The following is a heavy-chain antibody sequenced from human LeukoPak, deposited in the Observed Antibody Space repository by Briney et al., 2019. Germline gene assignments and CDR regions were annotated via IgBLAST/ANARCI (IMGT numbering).Heavy chain of an antibody. CDR2: IYYSGST. CDR3: ARHKSATYYYDSSGYYYFDY. J-gene: IGHJ4*02. Sequence: SETLSLTCTVSGGSISSSSYYWGWIRQPPGKGLEWIGSIYYSGSTYYNPSLKSRVTISVGTSKNQFSLKLSSVTAADTAVYYCARHKSATYYYDSSGYYYFDYWGQGTLVTVSS. V-gene: IGHV4-39*01. CDR1: GGSISSSSYY. D-gene: IGHD3-22*01.